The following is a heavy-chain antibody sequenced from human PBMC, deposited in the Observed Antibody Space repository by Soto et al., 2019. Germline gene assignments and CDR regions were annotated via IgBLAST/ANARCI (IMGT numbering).Heavy chain of an antibody. J-gene: IGHJ6*03. V-gene: IGHV3-74*01. CDR1: GFTFSSYW. CDR2: INSDGSST. CDR3: ARNSYCGGDCYSWPYYYYMDV. Sequence: GGSLRLSCAASGFTFSSYWMHWVRQAPGKGLVWVSRINSDGSSTSYADSVKGRFTISRDNAKNTLYLQMNSLRAEDTAVYYCARNSYCGGDCYSWPYYYYMDVWGKGTTVTVSS. D-gene: IGHD2-21*01.